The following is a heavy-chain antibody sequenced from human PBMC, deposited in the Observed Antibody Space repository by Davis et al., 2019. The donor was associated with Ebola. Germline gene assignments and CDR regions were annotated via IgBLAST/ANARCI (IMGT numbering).Heavy chain of an antibody. V-gene: IGHV4-59*08. CDR3: ARHGPPWWMDYYGMDV. CDR2: IYYSGST. CDR1: GGSISSYY. Sequence: PSETLSLTCTVPGGSISSYYWSWIRQPPGKGLEWIGYIYYSGSTNYNPSLKSRVTISVDTSKNQFSLKLSSVTAADTAVYYCARHGPPWWMDYYGMDVWGQGTTVTVSS. J-gene: IGHJ6*02. D-gene: IGHD2-8*01.